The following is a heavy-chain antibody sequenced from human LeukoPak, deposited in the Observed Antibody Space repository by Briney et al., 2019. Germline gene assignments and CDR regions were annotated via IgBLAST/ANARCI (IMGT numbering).Heavy chain of an antibody. D-gene: IGHD1-26*01. V-gene: IGHV4-59*01. CDR1: GGAIGSYY. CDR3: ARQAYSGSYLFDS. Sequence: PSESLSLTCTVSGGAIGSYYWSWIRQTPGKGLEWIAYIHYSEGTSYNPSLKSRITISLDTSKNQFSLTLTAVTAADTCVYYGARQAYSGSYLFDSWGQGTLVTVSS. J-gene: IGHJ5*01. CDR2: IHYSEGT.